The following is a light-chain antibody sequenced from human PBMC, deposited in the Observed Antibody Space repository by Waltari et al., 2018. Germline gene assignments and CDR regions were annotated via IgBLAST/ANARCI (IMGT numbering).Light chain of an antibody. Sequence: IQMTQSPSTLSASVGDRVTITCRASQSISDWLAWYQQKPGKAPKLLMYKTSTLQGGGPSRFSGGGSDTEFTLTISSLQPDDFATYYCQQYNHYPWTFSPGTKVEVK. J-gene: IGKJ1*01. CDR1: QSISDW. CDR2: KTS. CDR3: QQYNHYPWT. V-gene: IGKV1-5*03.